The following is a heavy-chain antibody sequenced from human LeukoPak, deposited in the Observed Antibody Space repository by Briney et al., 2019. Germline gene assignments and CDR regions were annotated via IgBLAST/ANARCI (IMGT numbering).Heavy chain of an antibody. V-gene: IGHV1-2*02. CDR2: INPNSGGT. CDR3: ARGLIRVLGFNDAFDI. D-gene: IGHD2-21*01. J-gene: IGHJ3*02. Sequence: GASVKVSCKASGYTFTGYYMHWVRQAPGQGLEWMGWINPNSGGTNYAQKFQGRVTMTRDTSISTAYMELSRLRSDDTAVYYCARGLIRVLGFNDAFDIWGQGTMVTVSS. CDR1: GYTFTGYY.